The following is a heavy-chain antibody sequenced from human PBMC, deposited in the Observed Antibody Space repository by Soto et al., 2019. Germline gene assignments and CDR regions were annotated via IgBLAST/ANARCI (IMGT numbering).Heavy chain of an antibody. CDR3: AREENCSDGICYSEYFQR. CDR1: GYIFTAYS. V-gene: IGHV1-46*01. D-gene: IGHD2-15*01. CDR2: VNPSGGST. Sequence: VXVSCKASGYIFTAYSMHWVRQAPGQGLEWMGVVNPSGGSTNYAQKFQGRITMTRDTSTSTVYMDLSSLTSEDTAVYYCAREENCSDGICYSEYFQRWGQGNLVTVSS. J-gene: IGHJ1*01.